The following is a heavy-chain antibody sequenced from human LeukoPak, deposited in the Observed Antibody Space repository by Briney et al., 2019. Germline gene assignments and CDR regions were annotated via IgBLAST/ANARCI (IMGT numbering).Heavy chain of an antibody. CDR2: INHSGST. CDR3: ARGYVDWLLSGYYYYYYMDV. J-gene: IGHJ6*03. D-gene: IGHD3-9*01. V-gene: IGHV4-39*07. Sequence: SETLSLTCTVSGGSISSSSYYWSWIRQPPGKGLEWIGEINHSGSTNYNPSLKSRVTISVDTSKNQFSLKLSSVTAADTAVYYCARGYVDWLLSGYYYYYYMDVWGKGTTVTVSS. CDR1: GGSISSSSYY.